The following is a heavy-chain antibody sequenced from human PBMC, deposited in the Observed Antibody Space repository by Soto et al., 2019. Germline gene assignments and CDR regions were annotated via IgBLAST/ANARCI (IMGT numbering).Heavy chain of an antibody. CDR1: GYSFAGYW. V-gene: IGHV5-10-1*01. D-gene: IGHD3-22*01. J-gene: IGHJ4*02. CDR2: IDPSDSQT. Sequence: GESLKISCKGSGYSFAGYWITWVRQKPGEGLEWMGRIDPSDSQTYYSPSFRGHVTISATKSITTVFLQWSSLRASDTAMYYCARQIYDSDTGPNFQYYFDSWGQGTPVTVSS. CDR3: ARQIYDSDTGPNFQYYFDS.